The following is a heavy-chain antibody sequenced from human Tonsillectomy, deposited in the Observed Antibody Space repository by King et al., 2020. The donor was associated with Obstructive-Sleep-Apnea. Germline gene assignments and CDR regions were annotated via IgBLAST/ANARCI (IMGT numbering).Heavy chain of an antibody. V-gene: IGHV3-30*04. Sequence: VQLVESGGGVVQPGRSLRLSCAASGFTFSTYAIHWVRQAPGKGLEWVAVTSYDGRNKYYADSVKGRSTISRDNPKNTLYLQMNSLRAEDTAVYYCARDPEWGLLAYWGQGTLVTVSS. D-gene: IGHD7-27*01. CDR2: TSYDGRNK. J-gene: IGHJ4*02. CDR1: GFTFSTYA. CDR3: ARDPEWGLLAY.